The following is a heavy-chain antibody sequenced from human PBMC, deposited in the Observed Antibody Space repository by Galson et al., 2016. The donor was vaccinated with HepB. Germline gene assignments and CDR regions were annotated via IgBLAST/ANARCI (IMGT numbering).Heavy chain of an antibody. CDR2: VHHTGNT. CDR1: GYSIINGYY. D-gene: IGHD3-10*01. Sequence: LSLTCSVSGYSIINGYYWDWIRQPPGKGLEWIGSVHHTGNTYYNPSLKSRVTISVDTARNQFSLKLYILTAADTAVYYCARVRGSSWRGGFDFWGQGTPVTFSS. J-gene: IGHJ4*02. V-gene: IGHV4-38-2*02. CDR3: ARVRGSSWRGGFDF.